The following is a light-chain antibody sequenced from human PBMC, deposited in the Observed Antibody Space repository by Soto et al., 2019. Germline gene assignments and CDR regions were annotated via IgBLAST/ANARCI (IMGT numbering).Light chain of an antibody. CDR1: QSISSW. V-gene: IGKV1-5*01. CDR3: QQYNSFPT. J-gene: IGKJ1*01. Sequence: DIQMTQSPSTLSASVGDRVTITCRASQSISSWLAWDQQKPGKAPKLLIYDASSLESGVPSRFSGSGYGTEFTLTISSLQPDDFATYYCQQYNSFPTFGQGTKVEIK. CDR2: DAS.